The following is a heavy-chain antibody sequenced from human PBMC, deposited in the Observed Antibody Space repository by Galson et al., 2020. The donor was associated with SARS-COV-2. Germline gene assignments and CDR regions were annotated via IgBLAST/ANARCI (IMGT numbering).Heavy chain of an antibody. CDR1: GFTFSSYG. Sequence: GESLKISCAASGFTFSSYGMHWVRQAPGKGLEWVAVISYDGSNKYYADSVKGRFTISRDNSKNTLYLQMNSLRAEDTAVYYCARARSGSYLGFFDYWGQGTLVTVSS. CDR2: ISYDGSNK. D-gene: IGHD1-26*01. CDR3: ARARSGSYLGFFDY. V-gene: IGHV3-30*03. J-gene: IGHJ4*02.